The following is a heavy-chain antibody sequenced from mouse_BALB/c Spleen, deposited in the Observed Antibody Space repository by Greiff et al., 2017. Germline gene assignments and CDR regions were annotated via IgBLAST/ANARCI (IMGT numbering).Heavy chain of an antibody. D-gene: IGHD2-4*01. CDR1: GFTFSSYT. CDR2: ISSGGSYT. V-gene: IGHV5-6-4*01. CDR3: TRAPYDYLFAY. J-gene: IGHJ3*01. Sequence: EVQRVESGGGLVKPGGSLKLSCAASGFTFSSYTMSWVRQTPEKRLEWVATISSGGSYTYYPDSVKGRFTISRDNAKNTLYLQMSSLKSEDTAMYYCTRAPYDYLFAYWGQGTLVTVSA.